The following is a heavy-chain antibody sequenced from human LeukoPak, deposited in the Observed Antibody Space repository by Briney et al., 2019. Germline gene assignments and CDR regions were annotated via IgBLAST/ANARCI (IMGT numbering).Heavy chain of an antibody. D-gene: IGHD2-15*01. V-gene: IGHV3-21*01. CDR1: GFTFSSYS. Sequence: GESLRLSCAASGFTFSSYSMNWVRQAPGKGLEWVSSISGSSSYINYADSVKGRFTISRDNAQNSLFLQLNSLRAEDTAVYYCARDRWELLSNSYHYCGLDVWGQGTTVTVSS. CDR2: ISGSSSYI. CDR3: ARDRWELLSNSYHYCGLDV. J-gene: IGHJ6*02.